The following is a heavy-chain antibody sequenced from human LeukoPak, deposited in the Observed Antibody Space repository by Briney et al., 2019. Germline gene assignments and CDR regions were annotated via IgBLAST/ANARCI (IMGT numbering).Heavy chain of an antibody. J-gene: IGHJ4*02. V-gene: IGHV4-30-4*01. Sequence: MTSQTLSLTYTVSGDSITSGDYYWSWIRQPPGKGLEWIGYIYFSGSTYYNPSLKNRLTISLDTSKNQFSLKLSSVTAADTAVYFCARALVVTALYFDYWGQGTLVTVSS. CDR3: ARALVVTALYFDY. CDR2: IYFSGST. D-gene: IGHD2-21*02. CDR1: GDSITSGDYY.